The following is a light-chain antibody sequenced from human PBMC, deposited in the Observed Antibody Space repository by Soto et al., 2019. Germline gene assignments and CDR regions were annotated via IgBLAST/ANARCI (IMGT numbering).Light chain of an antibody. CDR2: GAS. J-gene: IGKJ1*01. CDR1: ESVSSN. V-gene: IGKV3-15*01. Sequence: EIVMTQSPATLSVSPGERATLSCRASESVSSNLAWYQQIPGQAPRLLIYGASTRATGIPDRFSGSGSGTEFTLTISILQSEDFSVYYCQQYINWPPWTFGQGTKVEIK. CDR3: QQYINWPPWT.